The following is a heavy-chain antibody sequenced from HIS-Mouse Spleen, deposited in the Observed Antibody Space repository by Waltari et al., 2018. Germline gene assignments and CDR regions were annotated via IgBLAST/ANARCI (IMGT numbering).Heavy chain of an antibody. V-gene: IGHV4-39*07. CDR1: GGSISSSSYY. J-gene: IGHJ2*01. D-gene: IGHD6-13*01. Sequence: QLQLQESGPGLVKPSETLSLTCTVSGGSISSSSYYCGWIRQTPGKGLECIGSIYYSGSTYYNPSLKSRVTISVDTSKNPFSLKLSSVTAADTAVYYCAREIPYSSSWYDWYFDLWGRGTLVTVSS. CDR2: IYYSGST. CDR3: AREIPYSSSWYDWYFDL.